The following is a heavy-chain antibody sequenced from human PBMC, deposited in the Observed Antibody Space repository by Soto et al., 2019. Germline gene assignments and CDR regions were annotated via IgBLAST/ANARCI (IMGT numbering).Heavy chain of an antibody. CDR2: IYQSGVT. CDR1: GDSYSISTYS. D-gene: IGHD6-19*01. V-gene: IGHV4-30-2*01. Sequence: SETLSLTCNMSGDSYSISTYSWSWIRQPPGKALQWIGFIYQSGVTSYNPSLASRVSISLDRSNNQCSLKLKSVTAADAAVYFCAGMPYTSGLRFDPWGPGTLVTVSS. J-gene: IGHJ5*02. CDR3: AGMPYTSGLRFDP.